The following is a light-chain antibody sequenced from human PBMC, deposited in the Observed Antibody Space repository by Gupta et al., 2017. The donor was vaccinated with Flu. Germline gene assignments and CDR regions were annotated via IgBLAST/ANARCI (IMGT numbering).Light chain of an antibody. V-gene: IGLV1-40*01. Sequence: QSVLTQPPAVSGAPGQRATIACTGSSSNIGAGYDVHWYQQPPGAVPKLLIFDSYSRPSGVPDRISGSKSGTSASLTITGLQAEDEADYYCHTYDVTLSGPILGGGTKLTVL. CDR2: DSY. J-gene: IGLJ2*01. CDR3: HTYDVTLSGPI. CDR1: SSNIGAGYD.